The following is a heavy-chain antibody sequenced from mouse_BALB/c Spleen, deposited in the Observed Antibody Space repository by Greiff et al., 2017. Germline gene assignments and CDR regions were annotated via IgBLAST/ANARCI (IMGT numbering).Heavy chain of an antibody. J-gene: IGHJ1*01. Sequence: EVQGVESGGGLVKPGGSLKLSCAASGFTFSDYYMYWVRQTPEKRLEWVATISDGGSYTYYPDSVKGRFTISRDNAKNNLYLQMSSLKSEDTAMYYCAREGTTVVDWYFDVWGAGTTVTVSS. CDR3: AREGTTVVDWYFDV. V-gene: IGHV5-4*02. D-gene: IGHD1-1*01. CDR1: GFTFSDYY. CDR2: ISDGGSYT.